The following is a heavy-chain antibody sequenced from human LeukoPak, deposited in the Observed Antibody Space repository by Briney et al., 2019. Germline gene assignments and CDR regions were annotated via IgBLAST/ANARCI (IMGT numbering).Heavy chain of an antibody. V-gene: IGHV3-23*01. CDR1: GFTFSSYA. D-gene: IGHD3-9*01. Sequence: SGGSLRLSCAASGFTFSSYAMSWVRQAPGKGLEWVSAISGSGGSTYYADSVKGRFTISRDNSKNTLCLQMNSLRAEDTAVYYCAKDLIGTYYDILTGYFTYGMDVWGQGTTVTVSS. CDR3: AKDLIGTYYDILTGYFTYGMDV. J-gene: IGHJ6*02. CDR2: ISGSGGST.